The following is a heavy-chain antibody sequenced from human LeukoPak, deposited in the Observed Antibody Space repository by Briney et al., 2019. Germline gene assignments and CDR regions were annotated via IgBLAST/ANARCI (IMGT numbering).Heavy chain of an antibody. J-gene: IGHJ4*02. V-gene: IGHV3-30-3*01. D-gene: IGHD3-16*01. CDR3: AREGHRTTTGGSTFDY. Sequence: PGRSLRLSCAASGFTFRIYAMHWVRQAPGKGLEWVADISYDGNNKYYADSVKGRFTISRDDSKNTLYLQMNSLRTEDTGVYYCAREGHRTTTGGSTFDYWGQGSLVTVSS. CDR1: GFTFRIYA. CDR2: ISYDGNNK.